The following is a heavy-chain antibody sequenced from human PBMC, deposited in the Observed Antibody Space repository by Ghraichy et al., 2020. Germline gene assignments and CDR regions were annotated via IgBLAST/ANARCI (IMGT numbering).Heavy chain of an antibody. CDR1: GFTFSSYG. V-gene: IGHV3-30*02. CDR3: AKGDWGWAAADTLQH. J-gene: IGHJ1*01. CDR2: IRYDGSNK. D-gene: IGHD6-13*01. Sequence: GGSLRLSCAASGFTFSSYGMHWVRQAPGKGLEWVAFIRYDGSNKYYADSVKGRFTISRDNSKNTLYLQMNSLRAEDTAVYYCAKGDWGWAAADTLQHWGQGTLVTVSS.